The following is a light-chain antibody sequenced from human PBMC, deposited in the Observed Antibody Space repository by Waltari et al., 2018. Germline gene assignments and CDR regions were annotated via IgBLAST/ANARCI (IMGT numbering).Light chain of an antibody. CDR2: QNT. J-gene: IGLJ2*01. CDR3: QAWDSSTVV. V-gene: IGLV3-1*01. Sequence: SYELTQPPSVSVSPGQTATITCSGDELGDKYACWYHQKPGQSPVLVIYQNTKRPSGIPERFSGSNSGNTATLTISGTQAMDEADYYCQAWDSSTVVFGGGTKLTVL. CDR1: ELGDKY.